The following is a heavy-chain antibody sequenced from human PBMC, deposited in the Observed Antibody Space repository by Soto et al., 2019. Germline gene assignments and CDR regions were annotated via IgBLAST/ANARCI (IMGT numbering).Heavy chain of an antibody. V-gene: IGHV5-51*01. Sequence: EVQLVQSGAEVKKPGESLKISCKGSGYSFTSYWIGWVRQMPGKGLEWMGIIYPGDSDTRYSPSFQGQATISADKSISTAYLQWSSLKASDTAMYYCARHGLRGDTAMAYNWFDPWGQGTLVTVSS. CDR2: IYPGDSDT. CDR1: GYSFTSYW. D-gene: IGHD5-18*01. CDR3: ARHGLRGDTAMAYNWFDP. J-gene: IGHJ5*02.